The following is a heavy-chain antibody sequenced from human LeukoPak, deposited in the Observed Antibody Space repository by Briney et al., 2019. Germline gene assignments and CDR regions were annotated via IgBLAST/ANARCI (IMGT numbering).Heavy chain of an antibody. J-gene: IGHJ4*02. CDR1: GFTFDDYA. Sequence: PGRSLRLSCAASGFTFDDYAMHWVRHAQGKGLEWVSGISWNSGSIVYADSVNGRFTISRDNAKNSLYLQMNSLRAEDTALYYCAKDFGGNDYGDYYFDYWGQGTLVTVSS. CDR2: ISWNSGSI. D-gene: IGHD4-17*01. CDR3: AKDFGGNDYGDYYFDY. V-gene: IGHV3-9*01.